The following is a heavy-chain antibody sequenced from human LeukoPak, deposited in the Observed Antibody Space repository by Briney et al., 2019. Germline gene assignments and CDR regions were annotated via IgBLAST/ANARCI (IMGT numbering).Heavy chain of an antibody. Sequence: PSETLSLTCTVSGGSISTSNYYWGWIRQPPGKGLEWIGSIYYSGSTYYNLSLKSRVAISVDTSKNQFSLKLSSVTATDTAVYYCARQRGYFDYWGQGTLVTVSS. CDR2: IYYSGST. D-gene: IGHD5-12*01. CDR3: ARQRGYFDY. V-gene: IGHV4-39*01. J-gene: IGHJ4*02. CDR1: GGSISTSNYY.